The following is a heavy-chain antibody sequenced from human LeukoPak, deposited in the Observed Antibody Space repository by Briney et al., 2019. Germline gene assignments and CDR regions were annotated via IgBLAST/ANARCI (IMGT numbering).Heavy chain of an antibody. V-gene: IGHV1-2*02. Sequence: ASVKVSCKASGYTFTNFSTHWVRQAPGQRLEWMGWINPDSGDSNSTQHFQGRVTMTRDTSISTAYMELSGLRSDDTAVYYCARGTSNWSTRFPSWGQGTLVTVSS. CDR2: INPDSGDS. CDR3: ARGTSNWSTRFPS. CDR1: GYTFTNFS. J-gene: IGHJ5*02. D-gene: IGHD6-13*01.